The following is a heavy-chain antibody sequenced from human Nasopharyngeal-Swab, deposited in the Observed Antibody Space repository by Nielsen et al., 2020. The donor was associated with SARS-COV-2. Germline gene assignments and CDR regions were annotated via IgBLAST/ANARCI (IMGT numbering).Heavy chain of an antibody. CDR2: MNPNSGNS. Sequence: ASVKVSCKASGYTFTSYDINWVRQATGQGLEWMGWMNPNSGNSGYTQKFQGRVTMTRNTSISTAYMDLSSLRSEDTAVYYCARGTYYDILTGLMFDPWGQGTLVTVSS. V-gene: IGHV1-8*01. CDR1: GYTFTSYD. CDR3: ARGTYYDILTGLMFDP. J-gene: IGHJ5*02. D-gene: IGHD3-9*01.